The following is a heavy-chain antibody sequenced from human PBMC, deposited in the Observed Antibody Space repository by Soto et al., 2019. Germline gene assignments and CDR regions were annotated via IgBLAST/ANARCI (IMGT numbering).Heavy chain of an antibody. V-gene: IGHV1-3*01. CDR1: GYTFTSYA. Sequence: QVQLVQSGAEVKKPGASVKVSCKASGYTFTSYAMHWVRQAPGQRLEWMGWINAGNGNTKYSQKCQGRVTITRDTSASTAYMELSSLRSEDTAVYYCASSPPSRSTVTHDAFDIWGQGTMVTVSS. CDR3: ASSPPSRSTVTHDAFDI. D-gene: IGHD4-17*01. CDR2: INAGNGNT. J-gene: IGHJ3*02.